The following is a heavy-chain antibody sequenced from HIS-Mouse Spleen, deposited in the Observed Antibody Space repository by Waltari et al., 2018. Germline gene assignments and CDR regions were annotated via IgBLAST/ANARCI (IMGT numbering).Heavy chain of an antibody. CDR2: NYSGST. D-gene: IGHD6-13*01. Sequence: QVQLQESGPGLVKPSETLSLTCTVSGGSISSYYWSWIRQPPGKGLEWIGNYSGSTNYNPSLKSRVTRSVDTSKNQFSLKLSSVTAADTAVYYCAREIPYSSSWYDWYFDLWGRGTLVTVSS. CDR3: AREIPYSSSWYDWYFDL. J-gene: IGHJ2*01. CDR1: GGSISSYY. V-gene: IGHV4-59*12.